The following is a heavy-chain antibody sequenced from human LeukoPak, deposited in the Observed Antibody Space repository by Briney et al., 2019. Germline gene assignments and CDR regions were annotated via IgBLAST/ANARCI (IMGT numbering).Heavy chain of an antibody. D-gene: IGHD3-3*01. V-gene: IGHV3-21*01. CDR1: GFTFSSYS. Sequence: GGSLRLSCAASGFTFSSYSMNWVRQAPGKGLEWVSSISSSSSYIYYADSVKGRFTISRDNAKNSLYLQMNSLRAEDTAVYYCARDRPYDFWSGDAFDIWGQGTMVTVSS. CDR3: ARDRPYDFWSGDAFDI. J-gene: IGHJ3*02. CDR2: ISSSSSYI.